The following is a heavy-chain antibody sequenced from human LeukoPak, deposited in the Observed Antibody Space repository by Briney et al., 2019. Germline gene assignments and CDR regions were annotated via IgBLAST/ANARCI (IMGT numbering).Heavy chain of an antibody. J-gene: IGHJ5*02. D-gene: IGHD6-19*01. V-gene: IGHV1-2*02. CDR3: ARDKFTIAVAGTGFDP. CDR2: INPNSGGT. Sequence: ASVKVSCKASGYTFTGYYMHWVRQAPGQGLEWMGWINPNSGGTNYAQKLQGRVTMTTDTSTSTAYMELRSLRSDDTAVYYCARDKFTIAVAGTGFDPWGQGTLVTVSS. CDR1: GYTFTGYY.